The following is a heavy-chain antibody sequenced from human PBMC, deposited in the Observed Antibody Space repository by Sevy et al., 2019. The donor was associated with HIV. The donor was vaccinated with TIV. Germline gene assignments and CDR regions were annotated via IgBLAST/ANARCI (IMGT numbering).Heavy chain of an antibody. CDR2: MYVSTTGST. CDR3: ARGGFGDYRAMDI. D-gene: IGHD4-17*01. V-gene: IGHV4-4*07. CDR1: GGSISGNY. Sequence: SETLSLTCTVSGGSISGNYWTWIRQPAGKGLEWIGRMYVSTTGSTDYNPSLKSRVTMSEDTFKNQFSMKLTSVTAADTAVYYCARGGFGDYRAMDIWGQGTLVTVSS. J-gene: IGHJ4*02.